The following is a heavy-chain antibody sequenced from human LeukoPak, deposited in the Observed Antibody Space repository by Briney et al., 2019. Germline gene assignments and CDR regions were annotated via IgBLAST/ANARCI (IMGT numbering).Heavy chain of an antibody. CDR1: GYTFTSYD. CDR2: MNPNSGNT. Sequence: VASVKVSFKASGYTFTSYDINWVRQATGQGLEWMGWMNPNSGNTGYAQKFQGRVTITRNTSISTAYMELSSLRSEDTAVYYCARGRIQLLPRYWGQGTLVTVSS. CDR3: ARGRIQLLPRY. J-gene: IGHJ4*02. D-gene: IGHD5-18*01. V-gene: IGHV1-8*01.